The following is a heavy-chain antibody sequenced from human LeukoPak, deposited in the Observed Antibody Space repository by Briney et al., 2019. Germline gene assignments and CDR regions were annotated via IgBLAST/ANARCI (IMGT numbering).Heavy chain of an antibody. CDR3: AREGVFCVRNCISNSGARFDP. J-gene: IGHJ5*02. V-gene: IGHV3-7*01. D-gene: IGHD2-2*01. CDR2: IRRDSSES. Sequence: GGSLRLSCAASGFTFSGYWMTWVRQPPGKGLEWVANIRRDSSESHYVDSVKGRFTIYRDNAKNTVYLQMSSLRAEDTAVYYCAREGVFCVRNCISNSGARFDPWGQGTLVTVSS. CDR1: GFTFSGYW.